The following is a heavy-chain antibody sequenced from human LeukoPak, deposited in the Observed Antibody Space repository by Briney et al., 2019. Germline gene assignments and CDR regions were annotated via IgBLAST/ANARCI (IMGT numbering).Heavy chain of an antibody. CDR2: MSFDGSNK. Sequence: GGSLRLSCAASGFTFNTYSMHWVRQAPGKGLEWVAVMSFDGSNKYYADSVKGRFTISRDNSKNTLFLQMNSLRAEDTAIYYCARVYSSGWSLPFDCWGQGTLVTVSS. V-gene: IGHV3-30*04. CDR3: ARVYSSGWSLPFDC. D-gene: IGHD6-19*01. J-gene: IGHJ4*02. CDR1: GFTFNTYS.